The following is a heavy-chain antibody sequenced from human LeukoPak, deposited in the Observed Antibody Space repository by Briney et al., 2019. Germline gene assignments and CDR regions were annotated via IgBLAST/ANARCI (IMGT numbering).Heavy chain of an antibody. J-gene: IGHJ4*02. CDR1: GGSISSGSYY. CDR2: IYTSGST. D-gene: IGHD6-13*01. V-gene: IGHV4-61*02. CDR3: ARVPLPEQHVDY. Sequence: SETLSLTCTASGGSISSGSYYWSWIRQPAGKGLEWIGRIYTSGSTNYNPSLKSRVTISVDTSKNQFSLKLSSVTAADTAVYYYARVPLPEQHVDYWGQGTLVTVSS.